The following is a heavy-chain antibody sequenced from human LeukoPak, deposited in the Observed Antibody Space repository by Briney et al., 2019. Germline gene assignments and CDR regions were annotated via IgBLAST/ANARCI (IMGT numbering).Heavy chain of an antibody. V-gene: IGHV3-7*05. CDR2: IKQDGSKT. J-gene: IGHJ4*02. Sequence: TGGSLRLSCAASGFTFSSYWMSWVRQAPGKGLEWVANIKQDGSKTYYVDSVKGRFTISRDNAKNSLYLQMNSLRAEDTAVYYCARISIAAAGDFDYWGQGTLVTVSS. D-gene: IGHD6-13*01. CDR3: ARISIAAAGDFDY. CDR1: GFTFSSYW.